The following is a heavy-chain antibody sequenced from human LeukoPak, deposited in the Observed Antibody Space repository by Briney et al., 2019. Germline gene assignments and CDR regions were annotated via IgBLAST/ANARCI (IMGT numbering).Heavy chain of an antibody. Sequence: GGSLRLSCAASGFTVSSNYMSWVRQAPGKGLEWVSVIYSGGSTYYADSVKGRFTISRDNSKITLYLQMNSLRAEDTAVYYCARGVAVAGTEEFFDYWGQGTLVTVSS. CDR2: IYSGGST. CDR1: GFTVSSNY. J-gene: IGHJ4*02. CDR3: ARGVAVAGTEEFFDY. V-gene: IGHV3-53*01. D-gene: IGHD6-19*01.